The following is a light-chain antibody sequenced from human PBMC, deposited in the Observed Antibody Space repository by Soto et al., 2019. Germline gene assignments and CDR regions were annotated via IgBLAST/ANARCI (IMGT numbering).Light chain of an antibody. CDR2: AAS. CDR1: QGISNY. J-gene: IGKJ1*01. V-gene: IGKV1-27*01. Sequence: DIQMTQSTSSLSASVGDRVTITCRASQGISNYLAWYQQKPGKVPKLLIYAASTLQSGVPSRFSGSGSGTDFTLTISSLQPEDVATYYCQKYNSALTWTFGQGTKVDI. CDR3: QKYNSALTWT.